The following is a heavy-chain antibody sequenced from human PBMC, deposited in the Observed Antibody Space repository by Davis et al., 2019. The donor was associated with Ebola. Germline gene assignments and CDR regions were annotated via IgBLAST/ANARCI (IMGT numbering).Heavy chain of an antibody. CDR2: IKSKIEDGAT. V-gene: IGHV3-15*01. Sequence: PGGSLRLSCAASGFTFSKTWMNWVRQAPGKGLEWVGRIKSKIEDGATDFAAPVKGRFSISSDDSKNTLYLQMNSLKIEDTAVYYCTADQRARIFGVVITDCGQGTLVTVSS. CDR1: GFTFSKTW. J-gene: IGHJ4*02. CDR3: TADQRARIFGVVITD. D-gene: IGHD3-3*02.